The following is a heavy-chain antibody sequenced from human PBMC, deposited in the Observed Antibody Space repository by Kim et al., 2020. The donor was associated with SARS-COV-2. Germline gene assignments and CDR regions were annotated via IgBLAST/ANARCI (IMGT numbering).Heavy chain of an antibody. CDR3: ARRVGSGWYFDY. J-gene: IGHJ4*02. V-gene: IGHV4-39*01. Sequence: YYNPSLKSRVTISVDTSKNQFSLKLSSVTAADTAVYYCARRVGSGWYFDYWGQGTLVTVSS. D-gene: IGHD6-19*01.